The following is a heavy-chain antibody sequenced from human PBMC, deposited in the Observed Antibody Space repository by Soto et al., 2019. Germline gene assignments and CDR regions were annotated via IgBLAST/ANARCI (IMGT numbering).Heavy chain of an antibody. D-gene: IGHD3-9*01. CDR2: IYSGGST. CDR1: GFTVSSNY. Sequence: EVQLVESGGGLVQPGGSLRLSCAASGFTVSSNYMSWVRQAPGKGLEWVSVIYSGGSTYYADSVKGRFTISRHNSKNTLYLQMNSLRAEDTAVYYCARGQGKYDILTGYSPPYYFDYWGQGTLVTVSS. V-gene: IGHV3-53*04. CDR3: ARGQGKYDILTGYSPPYYFDY. J-gene: IGHJ4*02.